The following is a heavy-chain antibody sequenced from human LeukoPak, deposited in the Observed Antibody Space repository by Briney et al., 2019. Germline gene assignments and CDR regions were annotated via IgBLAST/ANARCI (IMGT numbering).Heavy chain of an antibody. D-gene: IGHD3-9*01. V-gene: IGHV1-18*04. CDR3: ARRVELRYFDWLSFFLDY. Sequence: GASVKVSCKASGYTFTSYGISWVRQAPGQGFEWMGWISAYNGNTNYAQKLQGRVTMTTDTSTSTAYMELRSLRSDDTAVYYCARRVELRYFDWLSFFLDYWGQGTLVTVSS. CDR2: ISAYNGNT. CDR1: GYTFTSYG. J-gene: IGHJ4*02.